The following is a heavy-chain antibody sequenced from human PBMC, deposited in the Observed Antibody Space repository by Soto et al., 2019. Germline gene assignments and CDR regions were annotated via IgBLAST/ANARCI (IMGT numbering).Heavy chain of an antibody. J-gene: IGHJ4*02. Sequence: ASVKVSCKASGYTFTSYDINWVRQATGQGLEWMGWMNPNSGNTGYAQKFQGRVTMTRNTSISTAYMELSSLRSEDTAVYYCARYDCSGGSCHWGYWGQGTLVTVSS. CDR3: ARYDCSGGSCHWGY. CDR1: GYTFTSYD. D-gene: IGHD2-15*01. CDR2: MNPNSGNT. V-gene: IGHV1-8*01.